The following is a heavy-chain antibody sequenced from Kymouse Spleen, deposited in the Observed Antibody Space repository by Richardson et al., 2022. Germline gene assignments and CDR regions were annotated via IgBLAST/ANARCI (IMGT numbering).Heavy chain of an antibody. CDR2: INAGNGNT. Sequence: QVQLVQSGAEVKKPGASVKVSCKASGYTFTSYAMHWVRQAPGQRLEWMGWINAGNGNTKYSQKFQGRVTITRDTSASTAYMELSSLRSEDTAVYYCAREITGTTDYGMDVWGQGTTVTVSS. D-gene: IGHD1-7*01. CDR1: GYTFTSYA. J-gene: IGHJ6*02. CDR3: AREITGTTDYGMDV. V-gene: IGHV1-3*01.